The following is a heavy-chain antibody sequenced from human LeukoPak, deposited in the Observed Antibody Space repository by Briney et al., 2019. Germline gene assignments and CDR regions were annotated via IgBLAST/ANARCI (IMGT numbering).Heavy chain of an antibody. Sequence: GSLRLSCAASGFTFSDYWTTWVLQAPGKGLQWVANIKDDGSETYYVDSVKGRFTISRDNAKNSLYLQMNSLRAEDTAVYYCAKDAAVGSSGYYYVPPLYYFHYWGQGTLVTVSS. V-gene: IGHV3-7*01. CDR2: IKDDGSET. J-gene: IGHJ4*02. CDR1: GFTFSDYW. CDR3: AKDAAVGSSGYYYVPPLYYFHY. D-gene: IGHD3-22*01.